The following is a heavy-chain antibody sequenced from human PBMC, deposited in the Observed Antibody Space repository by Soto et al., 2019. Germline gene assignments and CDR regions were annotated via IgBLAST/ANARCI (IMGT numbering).Heavy chain of an antibody. V-gene: IGHV3-30-3*01. CDR3: ARDSGVRYCSGGSCYRNYYYYGMDV. J-gene: IGHJ6*02. CDR2: ISYDGSNK. CDR1: GFTFSSYA. Sequence: GGSLRLSCAASGFTFSSYAMHWVRQAPGKGLEWVAVISYDGSNKYYADSVKGRFTISRDNSKNTLYLQMNSLRAEDTAVYYCARDSGVRYCSGGSCYRNYYYYGMDVWGQGTTVTVSS. D-gene: IGHD2-15*01.